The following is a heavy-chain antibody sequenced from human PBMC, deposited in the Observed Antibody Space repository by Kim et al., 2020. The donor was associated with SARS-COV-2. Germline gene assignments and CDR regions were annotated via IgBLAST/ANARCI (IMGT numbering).Heavy chain of an antibody. D-gene: IGHD3-22*01. CDR1: GFTFSSYG. CDR2: IWYDGSKK. J-gene: IGHJ4*02. CDR3: AREQWILKFDF. Sequence: GGSLRLSCAASGFTFSSYGMHWVRQAPGKGLEWVAFIWYDGSKKYYADSVKGRFTISRDNSKNTLYLQMNSLRVEDTAVYYCAREQWILKFDFWGQGTLVTLSS. V-gene: IGHV3-33*01.